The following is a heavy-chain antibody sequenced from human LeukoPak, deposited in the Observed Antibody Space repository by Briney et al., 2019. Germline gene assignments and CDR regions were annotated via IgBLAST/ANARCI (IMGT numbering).Heavy chain of an antibody. CDR1: GFTFSSSA. CDR2: ISNNGGYT. CDR3: AKRIYYFDY. Sequence: GGSLRLSCAASGFTFSSSAMSWVRQAPGKGLEWVSAISNNGGYTYYADSVQGRFTISRDNSKSTLCLQMNSLRAEDTAVYYCAKRIYYFDYWGQGTLVTVSS. V-gene: IGHV3-23*01. J-gene: IGHJ4*02.